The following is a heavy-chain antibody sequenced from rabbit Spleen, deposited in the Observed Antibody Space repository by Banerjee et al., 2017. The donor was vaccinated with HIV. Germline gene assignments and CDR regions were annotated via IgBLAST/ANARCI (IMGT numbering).Heavy chain of an antibody. J-gene: IGHJ4*01. V-gene: IGHV1S47*01. Sequence: QEQLVESGGGLVQPGGYLKLSCKASGFDFSNYGVSWVRQAPGKGLEWIGYIDPIFGRTYYASWVNGRVTISSHNAQNTLYLQLNSLTAADTATYFCVRDLGYDDYSEKGYFNLWGPGTLVTVS. CDR2: IDPIFGRT. CDR3: VRDLGYDDYSEKGYFNL. D-gene: IGHD2-1*01. CDR1: GFDFSNYG.